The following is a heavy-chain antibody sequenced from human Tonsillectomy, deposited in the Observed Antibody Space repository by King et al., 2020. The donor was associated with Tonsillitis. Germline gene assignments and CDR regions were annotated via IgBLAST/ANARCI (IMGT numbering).Heavy chain of an antibody. CDR2: IDWDDNK. V-gene: IGHV2-70*01. J-gene: IGHJ4*02. CDR3: ARIQARYSSPWDPVDF. D-gene: IGHD6-13*01. CDR1: GFSLSTRGMC. Sequence: TLKESGPALVKPTQTLTLTCTFSGFSLSTRGMCVSWIRQPPGKALEWLALIDWDDNKFYSTSLKTRLSISKDTSKNQVVLTMANMDPVDTATYYCARIQARYSSPWDPVDFWGQGTLVTASS.